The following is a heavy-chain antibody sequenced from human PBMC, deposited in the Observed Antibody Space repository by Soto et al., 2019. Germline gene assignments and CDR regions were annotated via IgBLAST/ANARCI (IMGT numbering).Heavy chain of an antibody. D-gene: IGHD3-16*01. Sequence: SETLSLTCTVSGGSISSGGYYWSWIRQHPGKGLEWIGYIYYSGSTYYNPSLKSRVTISVDTSKNQFSLKLSSVTAADTAVYXXAXYVXXAXXGTXWFDPWGQGXXVTXXS. CDR2: IYYSGST. CDR1: GGSISSGGYY. CDR3: AXYVXXAXXGTXWFDP. V-gene: IGHV4-31*03. J-gene: IGHJ5*02.